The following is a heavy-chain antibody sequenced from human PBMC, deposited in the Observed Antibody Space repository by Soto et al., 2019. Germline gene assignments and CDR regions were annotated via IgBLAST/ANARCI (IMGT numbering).Heavy chain of an antibody. CDR2: ISPGSRYP. V-gene: IGHV3-11*06. CDR1: GFTFGDSY. CDR3: VRGGVGGLFDP. J-gene: IGHJ5*02. D-gene: IGHD3-3*01. Sequence: GGSLRLSCAGSGFTFGDSYMSWIRQAPGKGLEWLSYISPGSRYPAYADSVKGRFTISRDNDRRSLFLQMTSLTAEDTAMYYCVRGGVGGLFDPWGQGTMVTVSS.